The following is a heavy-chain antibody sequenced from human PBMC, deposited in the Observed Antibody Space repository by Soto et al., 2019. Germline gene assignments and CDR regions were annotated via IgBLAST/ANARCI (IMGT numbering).Heavy chain of an antibody. Sequence: QVQLQESGPGLVKPSQTLSLTCSVSRGSISRGGYYWGWIRQHPGKGLEWIGYIYYSGITNYNPSLKRRVTIAGDTSKSQFSLNLSSVTDADTAVYYCARGYSSGYLGNWFDPWGQGTLVTVSS. D-gene: IGHD3-22*01. CDR3: ARGYSSGYLGNWFDP. J-gene: IGHJ5*02. V-gene: IGHV4-31*03. CDR2: IYYSGIT. CDR1: RGSISRGGYY.